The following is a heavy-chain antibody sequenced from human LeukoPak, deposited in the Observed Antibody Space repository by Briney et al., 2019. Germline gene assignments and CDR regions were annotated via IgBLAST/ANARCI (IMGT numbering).Heavy chain of an antibody. CDR2: IYYSGST. CDR1: GGSISSGNYY. J-gene: IGHJ5*02. Sequence: SQTLSLTCSVSGGSISSGNYYWTWIRQPPEKGLEWIGYIYYSGSTYYNPSLKSRINISVDTSKNQFSLKLSSVTAADTAVYYCARGPKNSGSSFDAWGQGTLVTVSS. D-gene: IGHD1-7*01. V-gene: IGHV4-30-4*08. CDR3: ARGPKNSGSSFDA.